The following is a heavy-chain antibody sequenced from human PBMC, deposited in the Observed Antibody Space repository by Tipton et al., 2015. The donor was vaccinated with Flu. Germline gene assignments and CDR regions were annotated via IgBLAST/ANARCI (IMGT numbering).Heavy chain of an antibody. D-gene: IGHD5-18*01. Sequence: LRLSCAASGFTFSSYAMRWVRQAPGKGLEWIGFIYYSGSTNYNPSLKSRVTISVDTSKNQFSLKLSSVTAADTAVYYCARGSYGYRFDYWGQGTLVTVSS. CDR1: GFTFSSYA. J-gene: IGHJ4*02. CDR3: ARGSYGYRFDY. V-gene: IGHV4-59*01. CDR2: IYYSGST.